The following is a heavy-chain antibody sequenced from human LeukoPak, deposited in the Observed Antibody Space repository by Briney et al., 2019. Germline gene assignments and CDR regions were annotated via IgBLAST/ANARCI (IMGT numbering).Heavy chain of an antibody. CDR3: ARDGPGGRVHAFDI. CDR1: GYTFTGYY. CDR2: INPNSGGT. J-gene: IGHJ3*02. V-gene: IGHV1-2*02. D-gene: IGHD3-16*01. Sequence: ASVKVSCKASGYTFTGYYMHWVRQAPGQGLEWMGWINPNSGGTNYAQKFQGRVTMTRDTSISTAYMELSRLRSDDTAVYYCARDGPGGRVHAFDIWGQGTMVTVSS.